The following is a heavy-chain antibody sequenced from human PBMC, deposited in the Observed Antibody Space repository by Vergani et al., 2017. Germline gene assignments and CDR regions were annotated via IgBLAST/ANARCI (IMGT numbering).Heavy chain of an antibody. CDR1: GFTFSYYG. V-gene: IGHV3-30*02. Sequence: QVQLVESGGAVVQPGGSLRLSCTASGFTFSYYGMHWVRQAPGKGLEWVAFVRADGSTKYYADSVKGRFTISRDNSKNTLYLQMNTLRAEDTALYCCVKVDSTSWGLFDYWGQGTLVTVSS. D-gene: IGHD6-13*01. J-gene: IGHJ4*02. CDR2: VRADGSTK. CDR3: VKVDSTSWGLFDY.